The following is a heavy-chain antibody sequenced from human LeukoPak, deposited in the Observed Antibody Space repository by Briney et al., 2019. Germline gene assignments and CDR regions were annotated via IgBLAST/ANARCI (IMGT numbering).Heavy chain of an antibody. V-gene: IGHV3-30-3*01. J-gene: IGHJ4*02. CDR3: ARDSETIVATISYFIDY. Sequence: GGSLRLSCAASGFTFSNFPIHWVRQPPGKGLEWVAAISSDGSKKSYADSVKGRFTISRDNSKNTLYLQMNSLRAEDTAVYYCARDSETIVATISYFIDYWGQGTLVTVSS. D-gene: IGHD5-12*01. CDR2: ISSDGSKK. CDR1: GFTFSNFP.